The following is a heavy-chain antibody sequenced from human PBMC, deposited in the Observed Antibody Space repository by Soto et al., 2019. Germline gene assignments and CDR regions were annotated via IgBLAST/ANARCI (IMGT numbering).Heavy chain of an antibody. CDR1: GGTISSGDYY. CDR2: IYHNGRT. J-gene: IGHJ6*02. D-gene: IGHD2-15*01. V-gene: IGHV4-31*03. Sequence: QVQLLESTPGLVKPSQTLFLTCTVSGGTISSGDYYWSWIRQHPGKGLEWIGNIYHNGRTANNPSLKSRVSLSLGTSNNRSSLTLSSVTAAGTAVYYCARDGLASGAPNYYHGFDVWGQGTTATVSS. CDR3: ARDGLASGAPNYYHGFDV.